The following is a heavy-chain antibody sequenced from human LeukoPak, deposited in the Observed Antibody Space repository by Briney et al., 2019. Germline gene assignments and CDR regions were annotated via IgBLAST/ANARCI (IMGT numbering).Heavy chain of an antibody. J-gene: IGHJ4*02. CDR3: ARESWQFDY. Sequence: SQTLSLNCNVSHDSINYGGHYWTWIRQPPGKGLEWIGNIYYTGSTHYNPSLKSRATISIDTPKYQFSLRLTSVTAADTAVDYCARESWQFDYWGQGTRVTVSS. CDR1: HDSINYGGHY. V-gene: IGHV4-31*03. CDR2: IYYTGST.